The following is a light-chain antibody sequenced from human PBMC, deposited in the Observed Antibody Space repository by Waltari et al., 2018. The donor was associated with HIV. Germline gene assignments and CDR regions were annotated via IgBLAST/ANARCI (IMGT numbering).Light chain of an antibody. Sequence: DIVMTQSPDSLAVTLGDRATITCNSSQSLLSRSSSLSYLALFQHKSVHPPKLLLYLASTRQSGVPDRFTGSGSGTDFTLTSSSLQAEDVAVYYCQQYYFMPFTFGQGTKLES. CDR1: QSLLSRSSSLSY. CDR2: LAS. CDR3: QQYYFMPFT. V-gene: IGKV4-1*01. J-gene: IGKJ2*01.